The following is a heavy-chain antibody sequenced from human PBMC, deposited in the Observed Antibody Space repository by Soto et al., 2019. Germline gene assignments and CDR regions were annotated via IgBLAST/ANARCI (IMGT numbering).Heavy chain of an antibody. J-gene: IGHJ6*02. V-gene: IGHV4-31*03. Sequence: SETLSLTCTFSGGSISSGGYYLSWIRQHPGKGLEWIGYIYYSGSTYYNPSLKSRVTISVDTSKNQFSLKLSSVTAADTAVYYCARDRIVVVPAATAASDKYYYYGMDVWGQGTTVTVS. CDR2: IYYSGST. CDR3: ARDRIVVVPAATAASDKYYYYGMDV. CDR1: GGSISSGGYY. D-gene: IGHD2-2*01.